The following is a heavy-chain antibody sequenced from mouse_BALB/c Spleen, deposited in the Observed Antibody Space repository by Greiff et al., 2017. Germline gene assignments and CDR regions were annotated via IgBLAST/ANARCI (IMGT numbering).Heavy chain of an antibody. J-gene: IGHJ3*01. CDR1: GFNIKDTY. Sequence: VQLQQSGAELVKPGASVKLSCTASGFNIKDTYMHWVKQRPEQGLEWIGRIDPANGNTKYDPKFQGKATITADTASNTAYLQLSSLTSEDTAVYYCARKCGSSRWFAYWGQGTLVTVSA. CDR3: ARKCGSSRWFAY. CDR2: IDPANGNT. D-gene: IGHD1-1*01. V-gene: IGHV14-3*02.